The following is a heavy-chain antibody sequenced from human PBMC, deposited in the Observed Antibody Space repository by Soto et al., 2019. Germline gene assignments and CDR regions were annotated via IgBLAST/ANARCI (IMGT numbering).Heavy chain of an antibody. CDR1: GGTFSSYA. CDR2: IIPIFGTA. J-gene: IGHJ4*02. Sequence: SVEVSCKASGGTFSSYAISWVRQAPGQGLEWMGGIIPIFGTANYAQKFQGRVTITADESTSTAYMELSSLRSEDTAVYYCAREPIVVVVAATRGYHFDDWGQGTLVAVTS. CDR3: AREPIVVVVAATRGYHFDD. D-gene: IGHD2-15*01. V-gene: IGHV1-69*13.